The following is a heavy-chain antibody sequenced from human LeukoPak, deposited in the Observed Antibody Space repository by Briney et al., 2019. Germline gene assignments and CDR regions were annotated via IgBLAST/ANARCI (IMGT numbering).Heavy chain of an antibody. CDR3: ARAGMETDPLDYYYYMDV. CDR2: IRSSSSYI. Sequence: PGGSLRLSCAASGFTFSSYSMNWVRQAPGKGLEWVSSIRSSSSYIYYADSVKGRFTISRDNAKNSLYLQMNSLRAEDTAVYYCARAGMETDPLDYYYYMDVWGKGTTVTVSS. V-gene: IGHV3-21*01. J-gene: IGHJ6*03. CDR1: GFTFSSYS. D-gene: IGHD5-18*01.